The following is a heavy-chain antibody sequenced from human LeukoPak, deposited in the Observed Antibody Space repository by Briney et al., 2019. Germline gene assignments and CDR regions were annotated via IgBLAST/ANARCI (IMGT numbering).Heavy chain of an antibody. CDR3: ARERFVVPAAMGYNWFDP. CDR2: IYNSGST. D-gene: IGHD2-2*01. CDR1: GGSISSYY. J-gene: IGHJ5*02. V-gene: IGHV4-59*12. Sequence: PSETLSLTCTVSGGSISSYYWSWIRQPPGKGLEWIGNIYNSGSTNYNPSLKSRVTISVDTSKNQFSLKLSSVTAADTAVYYCARERFVVPAAMGYNWFDPWGQGTLVTVSS.